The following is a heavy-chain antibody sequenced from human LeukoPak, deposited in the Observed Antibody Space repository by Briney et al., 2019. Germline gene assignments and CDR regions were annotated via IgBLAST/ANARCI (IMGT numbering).Heavy chain of an antibody. Sequence: ASVKVSCKASGYTFTGYYMHWVRQAPGQGLEWMGWTNPNSGGTNYAQKFQGRVTMTRDTSISTAYMELSRLRSDDTAVYYCAREDYGGNSGSLDYWGQGTLVTVSS. CDR3: AREDYGGNSGSLDY. D-gene: IGHD4-23*01. V-gene: IGHV1-2*02. J-gene: IGHJ4*02. CDR2: TNPNSGGT. CDR1: GYTFTGYY.